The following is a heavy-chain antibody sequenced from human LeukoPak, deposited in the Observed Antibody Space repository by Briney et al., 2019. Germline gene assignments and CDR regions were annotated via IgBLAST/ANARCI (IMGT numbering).Heavy chain of an antibody. CDR1: GFTFSSYW. J-gene: IGHJ4*02. CDR3: ARDRYTSSQFDY. Sequence: GGSLRPSCAASGFTFSSYWMSWVRQAPGKGLEWVANIKEDGSEKYYVDSVKGRFTISRDNAKNSLFLQMNSLRVEDTALYYCARDRYTSSQFDYWGQGTPVTVSS. V-gene: IGHV3-7*01. CDR2: IKEDGSEK. D-gene: IGHD1-1*01.